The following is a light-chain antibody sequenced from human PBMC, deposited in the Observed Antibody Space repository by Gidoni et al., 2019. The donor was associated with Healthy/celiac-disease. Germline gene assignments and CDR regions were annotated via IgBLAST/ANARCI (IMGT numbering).Light chain of an antibody. CDR2: GAS. Sequence: EIVLTQSPATLSLSPGERATLSCRASQSVSSSYLAWYQQKPGQAPRLLIYGASSRATGIPDRFSGSGSGTDFTLTISRLEPEDCAVYYCQQYGSSSITFGQGTRLEIK. J-gene: IGKJ5*01. CDR3: QQYGSSSIT. V-gene: IGKV3-20*01. CDR1: QSVSSSY.